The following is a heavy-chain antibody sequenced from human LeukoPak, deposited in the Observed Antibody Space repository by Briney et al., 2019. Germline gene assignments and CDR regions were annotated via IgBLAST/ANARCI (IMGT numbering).Heavy chain of an antibody. CDR3: ARMGCSSTSCPPRGGWFDP. D-gene: IGHD2-2*01. J-gene: IGHJ5*02. V-gene: IGHV4-59*01. CDR1: GGSISSYY. CDR2: IYYSGST. Sequence: SETLSLTCTVSGGSISSYYWSWIRQPPGKGLEWIGYIYYSGSTNYNPSLKSRVTISVDTSKNQFSLKLSSVTAAGTAVYYCARMGCSSTSCPPRGGWFDPWGQGTLVTVSS.